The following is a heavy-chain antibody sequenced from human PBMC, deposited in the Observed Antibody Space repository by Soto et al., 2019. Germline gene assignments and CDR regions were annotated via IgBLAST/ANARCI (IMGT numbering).Heavy chain of an antibody. V-gene: IGHV4-59*12. Sequence: PSETLSLTCTVSGDSISSYYWSWIRQPPGKGLEWIGEINYSGSTDYNPSLESRVTISVDTSKNQFSLNLSSVTAADTAIYYCARVRQGCSANNCYFDPWGQGTQVTVSS. J-gene: IGHJ5*01. CDR3: ARVRQGCSANNCYFDP. D-gene: IGHD1-1*01. CDR2: INYSGST. CDR1: GDSISSYY.